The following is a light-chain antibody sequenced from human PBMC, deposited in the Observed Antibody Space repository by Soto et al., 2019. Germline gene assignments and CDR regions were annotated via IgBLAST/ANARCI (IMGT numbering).Light chain of an antibody. CDR2: KAS. CDR1: QNIDYY. J-gene: IGKJ2*01. CDR3: QHHNDYLYT. Sequence: DVQMTQSPSTLSASVGDTVTITCRASQNIDYYLAWYQQKPGKAPKLLIYKASSVESGVPSRFSGSGFGTEFPLTISSLQPDDFATYFCQHHNDYLYTFGQGTELEIK. V-gene: IGKV1-5*03.